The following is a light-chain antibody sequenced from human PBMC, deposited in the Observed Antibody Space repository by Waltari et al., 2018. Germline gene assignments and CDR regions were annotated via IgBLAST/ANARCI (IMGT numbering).Light chain of an antibody. J-gene: IGLJ3*02. Sequence: QSVLTQPPSASGTPGQRVTIPCSGRSSNIARNTVNCYQHLPGTAPKLLLYSNNQRPSGVPDRFSGSKSGTSASLAISGLQSEDAADYYCAAWDDSLNAWLFGGGTKLTVL. CDR1: SSNIARNT. V-gene: IGLV1-44*01. CDR3: AAWDDSLNAWL. CDR2: SNN.